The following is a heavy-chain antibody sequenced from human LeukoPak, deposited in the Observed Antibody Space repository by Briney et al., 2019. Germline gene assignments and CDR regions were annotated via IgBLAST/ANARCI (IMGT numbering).Heavy chain of an antibody. CDR2: INHSGST. Sequence: PSETLSLTCAVYGGSFSGYYWSWIRQPPGKGLEWIGEINHSGSTNYNPSLKSRVTISVDTSKNQFSLKLSSVTAADTAVYYCASVYYDFWSGYSGPDYWAQGTLVTVPS. D-gene: IGHD3-3*01. V-gene: IGHV4-34*01. CDR1: GGSFSGYY. J-gene: IGHJ4*02. CDR3: ASVYYDFWSGYSGPDY.